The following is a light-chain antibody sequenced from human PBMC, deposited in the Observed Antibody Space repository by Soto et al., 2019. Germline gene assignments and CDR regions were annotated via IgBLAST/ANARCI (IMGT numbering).Light chain of an antibody. J-gene: IGKJ3*01. V-gene: IGKV1-8*01. CDR3: HQRYSTPLT. CDR1: QGISSY. CDR2: AAS. Sequence: IRMTQSPSSLSASTGGRLTITCRASQGISSYLAWYQQKPGKAPKLLIYAASTLQSGVPSRFSGSGSGTDFTLTISSLQPEDFATYYCHQRYSTPLTFGPGTKVDIK.